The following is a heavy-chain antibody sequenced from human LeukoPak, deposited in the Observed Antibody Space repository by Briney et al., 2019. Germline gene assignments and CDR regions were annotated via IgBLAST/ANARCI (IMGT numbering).Heavy chain of an antibody. D-gene: IGHD6-6*01. J-gene: IGHJ4*02. CDR3: ARDHPLKDSSDY. CDR2: IYTSGST. CDR1: GDSISSYY. V-gene: IGHV4-4*07. Sequence: ASETLSLTCTVSGDSISSYYWSWIRQPAGKGLEWIGRIYTSGSTNYNPSLKSRVTMSVDTSKNQFSLTLNSVTAADTAVYYCARDHPLKDSSDYWGQGTLVTVSS.